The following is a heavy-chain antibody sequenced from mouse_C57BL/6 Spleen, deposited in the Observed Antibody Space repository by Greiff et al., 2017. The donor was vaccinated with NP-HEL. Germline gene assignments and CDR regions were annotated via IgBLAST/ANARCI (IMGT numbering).Heavy chain of an antibody. D-gene: IGHD1-1*01. CDR2: IRNKANGYTT. CDR1: GFTFTDYY. CDR3: ARSGYGSSYRDY. J-gene: IGHJ2*01. Sequence: EVKLVESGGGLVQPGGSLSLSCAASGFTFTDYYMSWVRQPPGKALEWLGFIRNKANGYTTEYSASVKGRFTISRDNSQSILYLQMNALRAEDSATYYCARSGYGSSYRDYWGQGTTLTVSS. V-gene: IGHV7-3*01.